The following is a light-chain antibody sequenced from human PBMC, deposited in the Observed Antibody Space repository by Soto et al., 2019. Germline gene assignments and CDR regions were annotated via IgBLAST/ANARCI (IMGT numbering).Light chain of an antibody. CDR3: QQYGSSIT. Sequence: IVLTQSPGTLSLSPVERATLSGMASQSVSSSYLAWYQQKPGQAPRLLIYGASSRATGIPDRFSGSGSGTDFTLTINRLEPEDFAVYYCQQYGSSITFGQGTRLEIK. CDR1: QSVSSSY. CDR2: GAS. V-gene: IGKV3-20*01. J-gene: IGKJ5*01.